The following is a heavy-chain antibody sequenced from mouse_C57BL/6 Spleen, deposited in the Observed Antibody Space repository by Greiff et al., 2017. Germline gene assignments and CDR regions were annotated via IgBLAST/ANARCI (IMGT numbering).Heavy chain of an antibody. J-gene: IGHJ2*01. Sequence: QVQLQQPGAELVKPGASVKVSCKASGYTFTSYWMHWVKQRPGQGLEWIGRIHPSDSDTNYNQKFKGKATLTVDKSSSTAYMQLSSLTSADSAVYYCAIWAGISYGSKDFDYWGQGTTLTVSS. CDR3: AIWAGISYGSKDFDY. D-gene: IGHD1-1*01. CDR2: IHPSDSDT. V-gene: IGHV1-74*01. CDR1: GYTFTSYW.